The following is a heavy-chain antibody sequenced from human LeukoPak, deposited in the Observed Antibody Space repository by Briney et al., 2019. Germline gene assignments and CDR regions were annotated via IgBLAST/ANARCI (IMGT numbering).Heavy chain of an antibody. CDR2: IYYSGST. CDR3: ARHPDYGDYGDY. CDR1: GGSFSSYY. J-gene: IGHJ4*02. Sequence: PSETLSLTCAVYGGSFSSYYWGWIRQPPGKGLEWIGSIYYSGSTYYNPSLKSRVTISVDTSKNQFSLKLSSVTAADTAVYYCARHPDYGDYGDYWGQGTLVTVSS. D-gene: IGHD4-17*01. V-gene: IGHV4-39*01.